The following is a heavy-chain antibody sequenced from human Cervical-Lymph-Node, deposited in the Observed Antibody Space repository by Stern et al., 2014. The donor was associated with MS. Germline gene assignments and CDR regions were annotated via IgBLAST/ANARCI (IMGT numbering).Heavy chain of an antibody. D-gene: IGHD4-17*01. CDR2: ISNNSTLT. J-gene: IGHJ4*02. Sequence: EVQLVESGGGLVKPGGSLRLSCAASGFTFSHYSINWVRQAPGKGLEWVSLISNNSTLTCYADSVEGRFTIARDSAKDSVSLHMVSLRAEDTAVYYCARARVGDYARSPHLDSWGQGTLVTVSS. CDR1: GFTFSHYS. CDR3: ARARVGDYARSPHLDS. V-gene: IGHV3-21*01.